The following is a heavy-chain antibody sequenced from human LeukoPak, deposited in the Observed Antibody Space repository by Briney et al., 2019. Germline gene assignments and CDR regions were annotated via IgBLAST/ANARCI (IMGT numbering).Heavy chain of an antibody. Sequence: PGGSLRLSCAASGFFFSTHGLSWIRQPPGKGLEWIGEINHSGSTNYNPSLKSRVTKSVDTSKNQFSLKLSSVTAADTAVYYCARGKLRYCSSTSCYGSPVYYYYGMDVWGQGTTVTVSS. CDR1: GFFFSTHG. CDR2: INHSGST. CDR3: ARGKLRYCSSTSCYGSPVYYYYGMDV. J-gene: IGHJ6*02. V-gene: IGHV4-34*01. D-gene: IGHD2-2*01.